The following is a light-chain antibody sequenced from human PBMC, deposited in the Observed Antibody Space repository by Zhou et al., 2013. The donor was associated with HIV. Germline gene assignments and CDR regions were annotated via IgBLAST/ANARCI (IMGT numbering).Light chain of an antibody. J-gene: IGKJ2*01. V-gene: IGKV1-5*03. Sequence: DIQMTQSPSTLSASVGDRVTITCRASQSISNWLAWYQQKPGKAPKLLIYKASSLESGVPSRFSGSGSGTEFTLTINSLQPDDFATYYCQQCESSSPHTFGQGTKLEIK. CDR3: QQCESSSPHT. CDR2: KAS. CDR1: QSISNW.